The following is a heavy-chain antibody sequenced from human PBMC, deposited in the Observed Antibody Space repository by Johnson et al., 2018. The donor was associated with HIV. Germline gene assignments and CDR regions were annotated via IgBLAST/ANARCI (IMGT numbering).Heavy chain of an antibody. CDR3: AKDRDLVAAGTDAFDI. J-gene: IGHJ3*02. CDR2: ISWNSGSI. D-gene: IGHD6-13*01. V-gene: IGHV3-9*01. CDR1: GFTFSSYG. Sequence: VQLVESGGGVVQPGRSLRLSCAASGFTFSSYGMHWVRQAPGKGLEWVSGISWNSGSIGYADSVKGRFTISRDNAKNSLYLQMNSLRAEDTALYYCAKDRDLVAAGTDAFDIWGQGTMVTVSS.